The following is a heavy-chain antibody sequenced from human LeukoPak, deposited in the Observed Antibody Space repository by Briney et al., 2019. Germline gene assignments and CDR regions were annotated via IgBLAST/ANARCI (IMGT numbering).Heavy chain of an antibody. CDR1: GGSFSGYY. D-gene: IGHD3-3*01. CDR2: INHSGST. V-gene: IGHV4-34*01. CDR3: ARTGIFGVVSHVQFDY. Sequence: PSETLSLTCAVYGGSFSGYYWSWIRQPPGKGLEWIGEINHSGSTNYNPSPKGRVTISVDTSKNQFSLKLSSVTAADTVVYYCARTGIFGVVSHVQFDYWGQGTLVTVSS. J-gene: IGHJ4*02.